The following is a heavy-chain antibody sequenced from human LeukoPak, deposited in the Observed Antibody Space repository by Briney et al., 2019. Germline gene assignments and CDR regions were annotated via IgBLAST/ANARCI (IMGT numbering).Heavy chain of an antibody. D-gene: IGHD6-13*01. V-gene: IGHV4-39*01. J-gene: IGHJ4*02. CDR3: ARHWSWYVDY. CDR2: IYYSGST. Sequence: SETLSLTCTVSGGSISSSSYYWGWIRQPPGKGLEWIGSIYYSGSTYYNPSLKSRVTISVDTSKNQFSLKLSSVTAADTDVYYCARHWSWYVDYWGQGTLVTVSS. CDR1: GGSISSSSYY.